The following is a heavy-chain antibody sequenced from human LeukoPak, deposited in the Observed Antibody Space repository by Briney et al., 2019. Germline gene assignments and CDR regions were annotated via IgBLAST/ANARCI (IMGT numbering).Heavy chain of an antibody. CDR1: RFTFSRYG. Sequence: GGSLRLSCAASRFTFSRYGMHWVRQAPGKGLEWVSYISSSGSTIYYADSVKGRLTISRDNAKNSLYLQMNSLRAEDTAVYYCAELGITMIGGVWGKGTTVTISS. CDR2: ISSSGSTI. J-gene: IGHJ6*04. V-gene: IGHV3-48*04. CDR3: AELGITMIGGV. D-gene: IGHD3-10*02.